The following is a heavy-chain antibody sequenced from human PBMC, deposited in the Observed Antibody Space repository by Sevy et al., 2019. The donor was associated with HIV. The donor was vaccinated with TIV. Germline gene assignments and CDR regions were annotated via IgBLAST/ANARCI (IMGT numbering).Heavy chain of an antibody. Sequence: SETLSLTCTVSGGSISSYYWSWIRQPPGKGLEWIGYIYYSGSTNYNPSLKSRVTISVDTSKNQFSLKLSSVTAADTAVYYWARGQYYYGSGSVGVGMDVWGQGTTVTVSS. J-gene: IGHJ6*02. CDR1: GGSISSYY. CDR3: ARGQYYYGSGSVGVGMDV. V-gene: IGHV4-59*13. CDR2: IYYSGST. D-gene: IGHD3-10*01.